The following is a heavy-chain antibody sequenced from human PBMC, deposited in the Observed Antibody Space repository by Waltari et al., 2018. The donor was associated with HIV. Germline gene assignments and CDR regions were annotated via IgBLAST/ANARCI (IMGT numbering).Heavy chain of an antibody. D-gene: IGHD3-22*01. V-gene: IGHV1-69*01. Sequence: QVQLVQSGAEVKKPGSSVKVSCKASVGTVTSSDISRVRQAPGQGLEWMGAIIPLFGEANYAQKFQGRLTITADESTSTAYMELSSLRSEDTAVYYCARVPDRSGYQRYAMDVWGQGTTVTVS. J-gene: IGHJ6*02. CDR1: VGTVTSSD. CDR2: IIPLFGEA. CDR3: ARVPDRSGYQRYAMDV.